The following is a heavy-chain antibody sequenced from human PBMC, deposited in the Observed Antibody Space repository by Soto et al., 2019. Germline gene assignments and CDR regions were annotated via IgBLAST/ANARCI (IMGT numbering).Heavy chain of an antibody. V-gene: IGHV1-18*01. CDR2: ISAYNGNT. D-gene: IGHD3-22*01. CDR1: GYTFTSYG. CDR3: ARAYDSSGYYSFRYYFDY. Sequence: ASVKVSFKASGYTFTSYGISWVRQAPGQGLEWMGWISAYNGNTNYAQKLQGRVTMTTDTSTSTAYMELRSLRSDDTAVYYCARAYDSSGYYSFRYYFDYWGQGTLVTVYS. J-gene: IGHJ4*02.